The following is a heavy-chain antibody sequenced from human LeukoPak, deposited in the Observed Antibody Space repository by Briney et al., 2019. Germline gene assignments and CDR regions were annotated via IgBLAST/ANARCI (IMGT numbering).Heavy chain of an antibody. V-gene: IGHV1-18*01. CDR3: ARVLTPRRDGYSHGVYYYYGMDV. CDR2: ISAYNGNT. J-gene: IGHJ6*02. Sequence: ASVKVSCKASGYTFTSYGISWVRQAPGQGLEWVGWISAYNGNTNYAQKLQGRVTMTTDTSTSTAYMELRSLRSDDTAVYYCARVLTPRRDGYSHGVYYYYGMDVWGQGTTVTASS. CDR1: GYTFTSYG. D-gene: IGHD4-4*01.